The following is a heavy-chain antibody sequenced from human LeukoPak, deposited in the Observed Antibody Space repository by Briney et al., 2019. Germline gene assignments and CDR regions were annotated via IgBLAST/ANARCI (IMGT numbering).Heavy chain of an antibody. J-gene: IGHJ4*02. Sequence: GRSLRLSCAASGFTFDDYAMHWVRQAPGKGLEWVSGISWNSGSIGYADSVKGRFTISRDNAKNSLYLQMNSLRAEDTALYYCAKSIAGNPLTYFDYWGQGTLVTVSS. CDR2: ISWNSGSI. CDR3: AKSIAGNPLTYFDY. V-gene: IGHV3-9*01. D-gene: IGHD4-23*01. CDR1: GFTFDDYA.